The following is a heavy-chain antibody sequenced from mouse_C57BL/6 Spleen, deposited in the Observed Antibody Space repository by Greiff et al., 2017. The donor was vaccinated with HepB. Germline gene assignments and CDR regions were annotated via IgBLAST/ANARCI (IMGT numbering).Heavy chain of an antibody. J-gene: IGHJ4*01. D-gene: IGHD1-1*01. CDR3: ARNRVYYYGSSYKNYAMDY. Sequence: VQLQQSGPGLVQPSQSLSITCTVSGFSLTSYGVHWVRQSPGKGLEWLGVIWSGGSTDYNAAFISRLSISKDNSKSQVFFKMNSLQADDTAIYYCARNRVYYYGSSYKNYAMDYWGQGTSVTVSS. CDR1: GFSLTSYG. V-gene: IGHV2-2*01. CDR2: IWSGGST.